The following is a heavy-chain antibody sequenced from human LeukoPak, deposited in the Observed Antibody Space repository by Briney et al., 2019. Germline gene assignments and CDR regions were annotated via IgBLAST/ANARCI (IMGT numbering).Heavy chain of an antibody. CDR2: ISAYNGNA. CDR1: GYTFTSYG. D-gene: IGHD3-16*01. J-gene: IGHJ4*02. Sequence: ASVKFSCKASGYTFTSYGVSWVRQAPGQGLEWMGWISAYNGNANYVQRLQGRVTLTTDTSTTTAYMELRSLTSDDTAVYYCAREAYTTGADYWGQGTLVTVSS. CDR3: AREAYTTGADY. V-gene: IGHV1-18*01.